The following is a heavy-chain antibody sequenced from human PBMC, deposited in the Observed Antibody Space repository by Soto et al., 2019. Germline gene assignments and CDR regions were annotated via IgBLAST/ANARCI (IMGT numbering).Heavy chain of an antibody. J-gene: IGHJ6*02. CDR3: TRDGDGRMTTNPYYYYGVDV. Sequence: SETLSLTCTVSGGYISGYYWSWIRQPPGKGLEWIGNVYYSGGAKYNPSVKRRVSISVDTSKNQFSLNLSSVTAADTAVYYCTRDGDGRMTTNPYYYYGVDVWGPGITVTVSS. D-gene: IGHD2-21*02. V-gene: IGHV4-59*01. CDR2: VYYSGGA. CDR1: GGYISGYY.